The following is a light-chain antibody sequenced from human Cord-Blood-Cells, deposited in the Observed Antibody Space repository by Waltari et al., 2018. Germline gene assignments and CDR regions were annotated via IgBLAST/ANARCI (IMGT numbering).Light chain of an antibody. CDR3: QSYDSSLSV. V-gene: IGLV1-40*01. CDR1: SPNIGAGYD. J-gene: IGLJ3*02. Sequence: QSVLTQPPSVSGAPGQRVTISCTGSSPNIGAGYDVHWYQQLPGTAPKPLIYGNSNRPSGVPDRFSGSKSGTSASLAITGLQAEDEADYYCQSYDSSLSVFGGGTKLTVL. CDR2: GNS.